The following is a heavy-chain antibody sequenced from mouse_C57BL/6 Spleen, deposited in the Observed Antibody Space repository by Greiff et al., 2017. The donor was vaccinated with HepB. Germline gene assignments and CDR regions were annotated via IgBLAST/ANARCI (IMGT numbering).Heavy chain of an antibody. J-gene: IGHJ4*01. Sequence: EVQLVESGGGLVKPGGSLKLSCAASGFTFSDYGMHWVRQAPEKELEWVAYISSGSSTIYYADTVKGRFTISRDNAKHTLFLQMTSLRSEDTAMYYCARRGLREVYYYAMDYWGQGTSVTVSS. V-gene: IGHV5-17*01. CDR3: ARRGLREVYYYAMDY. CDR2: ISSGSSTI. CDR1: GFTFSDYG. D-gene: IGHD2-4*01.